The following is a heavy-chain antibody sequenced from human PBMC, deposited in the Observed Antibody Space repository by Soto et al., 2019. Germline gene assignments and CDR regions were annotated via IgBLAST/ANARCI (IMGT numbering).Heavy chain of an antibody. V-gene: IGHV4-30-4*01. CDR3: AREYWYGDPYFDY. Sequence: SETLSLTCTVSGGSISSGDYYWSWIRQPPGKGLEWIGYIYYSGSTYYNPSLKSRVTISVDTSKNQFSLKLSSVTAADTAVYYCAREYWYGDPYFDYWGQGTLVTSPQ. CDR1: GGSISSGDYY. J-gene: IGHJ4*02. CDR2: IYYSGST. D-gene: IGHD4-17*01.